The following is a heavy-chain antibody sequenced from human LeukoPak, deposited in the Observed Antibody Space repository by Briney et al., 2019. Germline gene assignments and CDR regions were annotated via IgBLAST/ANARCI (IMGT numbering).Heavy chain of an antibody. J-gene: IGHJ4*02. Sequence: GASVKVSCKTSGYTFTNYDINWVRQATGQGLEWMGWMSLNNGNTGYAQKFQGRVTMTRDTSINTAYMELSSLRSEDTAVYYCASNPPRTGDFNYWGQGALVTVSS. V-gene: IGHV1-8*01. D-gene: IGHD7-27*01. CDR3: ASNPPRTGDFNY. CDR2: MSLNNGNT. CDR1: GYTFTNYD.